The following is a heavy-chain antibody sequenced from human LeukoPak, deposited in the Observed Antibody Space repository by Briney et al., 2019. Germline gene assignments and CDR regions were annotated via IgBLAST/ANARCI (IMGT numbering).Heavy chain of an antibody. CDR1: EYTFTGYY. CDR3: ARVRPYSSGWNFDY. V-gene: IGHV1-2*02. Sequence: GSVKVSCKGSEYTFTGYYMHWVRQAPGQRLEWVGWINPNSGGTNYAQKFQGRVTMTRDTSISTAYMELSRLKSDDTAVYYCARVRPYSSGWNFDYWGQGTLLTVSS. J-gene: IGHJ4*02. D-gene: IGHD6-19*01. CDR2: INPNSGGT.